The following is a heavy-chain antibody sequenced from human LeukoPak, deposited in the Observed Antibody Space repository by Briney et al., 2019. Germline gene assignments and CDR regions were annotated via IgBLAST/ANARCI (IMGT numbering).Heavy chain of an antibody. V-gene: IGHV1-18*04. J-gene: IGHJ4*02. CDR2: ISAYNGNT. CDR1: GYTFTSYG. Sequence: ASVKVSCKASGYTFTSYGISWVRQAPGQGLEWMGWISAYNGNTNYAQKLQGGVTMTTYTSTSTAYMELRSLRSDDTAVYYCARERGPSQYFPFDYWGQGTLVTVSS. D-gene: IGHD2/OR15-2a*01. CDR3: ARERGPSQYFPFDY.